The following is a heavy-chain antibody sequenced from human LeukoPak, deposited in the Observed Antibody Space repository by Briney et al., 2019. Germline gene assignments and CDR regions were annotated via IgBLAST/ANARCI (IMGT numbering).Heavy chain of an antibody. V-gene: IGHV4-34*01. CDR2: INHSGST. J-gene: IGHJ4*02. CDR3: ARVSFVDYSNYGTIDY. CDR1: GFTFSSYS. Sequence: GSLRLSCSASGFTFSSYSMNWVRQPPGKGLEWIGEINHSGSTNYNPSLKSRVTISVDTSKNQFSLKLSSVTAADTAVYFCARVSFVDYSNYGTIDYWGQGTLVTVSS. D-gene: IGHD4-11*01.